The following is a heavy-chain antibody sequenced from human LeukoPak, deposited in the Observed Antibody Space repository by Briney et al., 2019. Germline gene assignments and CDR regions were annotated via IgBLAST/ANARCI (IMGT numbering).Heavy chain of an antibody. V-gene: IGHV3-11*01. J-gene: IGHJ4*02. CDR3: VRQWLVPDY. D-gene: IGHD6-19*01. Sequence: GGSLRLSCAASGFTFSDYYMSWIRQAPGKGLEWVSYISSSDTTMYYADSVKGRFTISRGNAKNSLYLQMNGLRADDTAVYYCVRQWLVPDYWGQGTLVTVSS. CDR2: ISSSDTTM. CDR1: GFTFSDYY.